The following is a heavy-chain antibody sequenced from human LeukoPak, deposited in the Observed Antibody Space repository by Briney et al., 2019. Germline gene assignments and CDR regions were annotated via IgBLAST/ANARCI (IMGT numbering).Heavy chain of an antibody. Sequence: ASVKVSCKASGYTFTSYYMHWVRQAPGQGLEWMGIINPSGGSTSYAQKFQGRVTMTRDTPTSTVYMELSSLRSEDTAVYYCARARGATVTTFGVWGQGTLVTVSS. V-gene: IGHV1-46*01. CDR3: ARARGATVTTFGV. CDR1: GYTFTSYY. J-gene: IGHJ4*02. CDR2: INPSGGST. D-gene: IGHD4-17*01.